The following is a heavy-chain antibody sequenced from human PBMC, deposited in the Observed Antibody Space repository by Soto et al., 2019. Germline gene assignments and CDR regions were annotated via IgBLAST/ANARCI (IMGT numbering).Heavy chain of an antibody. CDR1: GFSFSAYA. J-gene: IGHJ3*02. Sequence: PGGSLRLSCTASGFSFSAYAMSWVRQAPGKGLQWVSGLVGSGGGINYADSVRGRFTVSRDNSKNTLYLDMSSLRVEDTAVYYCAKDVIGGGGIWEPFAMWSRGTTVIGSS. CDR2: LVGSGGGI. V-gene: IGHV3-23*01. D-gene: IGHD3-16*01. CDR3: AKDVIGGGGIWEPFAM.